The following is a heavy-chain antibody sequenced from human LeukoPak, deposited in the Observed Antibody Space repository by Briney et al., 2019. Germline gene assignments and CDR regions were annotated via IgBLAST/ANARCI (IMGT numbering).Heavy chain of an antibody. V-gene: IGHV3-53*01. CDR3: ARGLGYCTSTTCLLPFDY. CDR1: GFTVSTYY. J-gene: IGHJ4*02. D-gene: IGHD2-2*01. Sequence: PGGSLRLSCAASGFTVSTYYMNWVRQAPGKGLECVSAIYSGGSTYYADSVKGRFTVSRDNSKNTLYLQMNSLRAEDTAMYYCARGLGYCTSTTCLLPFDYWGQGTLVTVSS. CDR2: IYSGGST.